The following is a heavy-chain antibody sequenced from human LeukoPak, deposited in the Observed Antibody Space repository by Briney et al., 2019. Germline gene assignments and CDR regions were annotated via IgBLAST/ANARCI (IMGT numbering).Heavy chain of an antibody. CDR3: ARLFGAVTTFDY. CDR2: LWPDGGVK. J-gene: IGHJ4*02. Sequence: GGSLRLSCAASGFSLSSSYMSWVRQAPGKGLEWVATLWPDGGVKRYVDSVRDRFTISRDNAKNSLYLQMNSLGAEDTAVYYCARLFGAVTTFDYWGQGALVTVSS. V-gene: IGHV3-7*01. CDR1: GFSLSSSY. D-gene: IGHD4-17*01.